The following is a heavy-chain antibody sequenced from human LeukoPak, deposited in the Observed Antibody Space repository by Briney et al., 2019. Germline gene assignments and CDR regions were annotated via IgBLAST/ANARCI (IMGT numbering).Heavy chain of an antibody. Sequence: GGSLRLSCAASGFTFSTYIMNWVRQAPGKGLEWISYIHSSSSSIYHADSVKGRFTISRDNAKNSLYLQMNSLRDEDTAVYFCARDRLGAGSFDIWGQGTMVTVSS. J-gene: IGHJ3*02. D-gene: IGHD7-27*01. V-gene: IGHV3-48*02. CDR3: ARDRLGAGSFDI. CDR2: IHSSSSSI. CDR1: GFTFSTYI.